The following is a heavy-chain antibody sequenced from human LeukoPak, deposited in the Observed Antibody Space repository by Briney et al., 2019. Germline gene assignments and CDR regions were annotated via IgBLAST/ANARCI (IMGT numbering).Heavy chain of an antibody. V-gene: IGHV4-34*01. D-gene: IGHD2-21*02. CDR1: GDSISGYY. J-gene: IGHJ4*02. CDR3: ASALTHCGGDCYNFDY. CDR2: INHNGVT. Sequence: PSETLSLTCAVYGDSISGYYWSWIRQPPGEGLEWIGEINHNGVTNYNPSLKSRVTISLDTSKNQFSVKLRSVTAADTAVYYCASALTHCGGDCYNFDYWGQGTLVTVSS.